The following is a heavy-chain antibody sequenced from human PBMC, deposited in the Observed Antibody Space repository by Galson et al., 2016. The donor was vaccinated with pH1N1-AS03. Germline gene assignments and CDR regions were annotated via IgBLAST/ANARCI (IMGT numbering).Heavy chain of an antibody. CDR3: ARRYYFDY. Sequence: SVKVSCKASGYTLTRYYVHWVRQAPGQGLEWMEIIDPSGGPTTYAPKSQDRITITTDTSTSTVYMELVSLRSEDTAVYYCARRYYFDYWGQGTLVTVSS. V-gene: IGHV1-46*01. CDR1: GYTLTRYY. D-gene: IGHD3-16*02. CDR2: IDPSGGPT. J-gene: IGHJ4*02.